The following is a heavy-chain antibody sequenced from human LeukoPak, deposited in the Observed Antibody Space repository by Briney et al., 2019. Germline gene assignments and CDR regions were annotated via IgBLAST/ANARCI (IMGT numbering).Heavy chain of an antibody. CDR3: ARQSYGDYFDY. Sequence: SETLSLTCTVSGGSTSSYYWSWIRQPPGKGLEWIGYIYYRGSTSYNPSLKSRVTILVDTSKNQFSLKLSSVTAADTAVYYCARQSYGDYFDYWGQGTLVTVSS. V-gene: IGHV4-59*08. CDR2: IYYRGST. J-gene: IGHJ4*02. CDR1: GGSTSSYY. D-gene: IGHD4-17*01.